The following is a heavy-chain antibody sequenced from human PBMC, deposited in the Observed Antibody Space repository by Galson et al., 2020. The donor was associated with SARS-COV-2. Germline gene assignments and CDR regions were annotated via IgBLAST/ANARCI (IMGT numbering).Heavy chain of an antibody. D-gene: IGHD3-16*02. J-gene: IGHJ5*02. CDR2: MNPNSGDT. Sequence: GESLKISCKASGYDFITYDIYWVRQAPGQGLEWMGWMNPNSGDTGYAQKFQGRVTMTRNNPLSTAYMELSSLTSEDTAVYFCARSGGKFYDYVWGSYRDNWFDPWGQGTLVTVSS. V-gene: IGHV1-8*01. CDR1: GYDFITYD. CDR3: ARSGGKFYDYVWGSYRDNWFDP.